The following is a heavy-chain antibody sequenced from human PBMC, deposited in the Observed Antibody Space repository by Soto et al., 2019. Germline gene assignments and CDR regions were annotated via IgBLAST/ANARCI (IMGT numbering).Heavy chain of an antibody. V-gene: IGHV4-39*01. CDR2: IYNGGGNT. D-gene: IGHD6-25*01. Sequence: SETLSLPCTVSAGSSTGYHYYWGWIRQAPGKGLEWVGSIYNGGGNTYYSPSLKSRVTISVDPSNNQFFLRLKSVTATGTAVYFCAGGSSSAWIDFWGQGTLVTVSS. CDR1: AGSSTGYHYY. J-gene: IGHJ4*02. CDR3: AGGSSSAWIDF.